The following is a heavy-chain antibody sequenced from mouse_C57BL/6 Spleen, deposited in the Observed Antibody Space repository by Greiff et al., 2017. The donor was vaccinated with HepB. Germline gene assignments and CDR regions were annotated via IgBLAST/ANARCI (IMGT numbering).Heavy chain of an antibody. J-gene: IGHJ1*03. CDR1: GFTFSDYG. CDR3: ARRFNYYGSSYWYFDV. D-gene: IGHD1-1*01. CDR2: ISSGSSTI. V-gene: IGHV5-17*01. Sequence: EVMLVESGGGLVKPGGSLKLSCAASGFTFSDYGMHWVRQAPEKGLEWVAYISSGSSTIYYADTVKGRFTISRDNAKNTLFLQMTSLRSEDTAMYYCARRFNYYGSSYWYFDVWGTGTTVTVSS.